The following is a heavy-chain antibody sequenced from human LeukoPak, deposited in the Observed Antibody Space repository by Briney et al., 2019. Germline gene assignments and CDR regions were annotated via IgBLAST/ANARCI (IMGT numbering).Heavy chain of an antibody. Sequence: SETLSLTCTVSGGLISSGSYYWSWIRQPAGKGLEWIGRIYSSGSTNYNPALRSRLTISVDTSKNQFSLKLSFVTAADTAVYYCASTICISTSCYPGVVDYWGQGTLVTVSS. D-gene: IGHD2-2*01. CDR2: IYSSGST. CDR1: GGLISSGSYY. V-gene: IGHV4-61*02. CDR3: ASTICISTSCYPGVVDY. J-gene: IGHJ4*02.